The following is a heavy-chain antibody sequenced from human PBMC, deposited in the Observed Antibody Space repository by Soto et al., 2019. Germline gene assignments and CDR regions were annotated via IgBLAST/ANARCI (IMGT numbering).Heavy chain of an antibody. CDR1: GFNFHTYT. D-gene: IGHD2-2*03. CDR2: ISGTSETI. CDR3: ATGYCRSDNCHFTH. V-gene: IGHV3-48*02. Sequence: DVQLVESGGGLVKPGGSLRLSCAASGFNFHTYTMTWVRQAPGKGLEWVSYISGTSETIFYADSVKGRFTNSRDNAKNTLYLQVNSLRDEETAVYYCATGYCRSDNCHFTHWGQGTLVTVSS. J-gene: IGHJ4*02.